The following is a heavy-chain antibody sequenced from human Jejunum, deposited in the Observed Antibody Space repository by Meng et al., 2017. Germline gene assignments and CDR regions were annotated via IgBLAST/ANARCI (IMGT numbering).Heavy chain of an antibody. CDR1: GGSMSNNF. Sequence: QVQLQEAGPGLAKPSETRSLTCTVSGGSMSNNFWSWIRQPPGGRLEWIGYIHSSGRATYNPSLNSRVTISVDTSKYHFSLRLSSVTAADTAVYYCATNRGPSNYFFDYWGQGTLVTVSS. J-gene: IGHJ4*01. V-gene: IGHV4-59*01. D-gene: IGHD2/OR15-2a*01. CDR3: ATNRGPSNYFFDY. CDR2: IHSSGRA.